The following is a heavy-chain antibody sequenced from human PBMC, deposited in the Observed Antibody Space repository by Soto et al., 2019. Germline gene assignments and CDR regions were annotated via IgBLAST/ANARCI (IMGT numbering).Heavy chain of an antibody. CDR3: ANRYCSGGSSHLYCMVV. D-gene: IGHD2-15*01. Sequence: VLLSCAASGFTFSSYGIPWVRQAPGKVLEWVAVISYDVSNKYYADSVKVRFTISRDTSQNTLYLPMNSPRAEDTAVYYCANRYCSGGSSHLYCMVVRGKGNT. CDR2: ISYDVSNK. V-gene: IGHV3-30*18. CDR1: GFTFSSYG. J-gene: IGHJ6*04.